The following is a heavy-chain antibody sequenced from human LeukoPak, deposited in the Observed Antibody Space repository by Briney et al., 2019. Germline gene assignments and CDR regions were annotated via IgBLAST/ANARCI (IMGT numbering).Heavy chain of an antibody. V-gene: IGHV3-49*04. CDR3: TRDQTPYY. CDR2: IASETYGGTA. Sequence: PGGSLRLSCTASGFTFGDYAMTWVRQAPGKGLEWVGFIASETYGGTAEYAASVKGRFTISRDDSKSIAYLQMNCLKTEDTAVYYCTRDQTPYYWGQGTLVTVSS. CDR1: GFTFGDYA. J-gene: IGHJ4*02.